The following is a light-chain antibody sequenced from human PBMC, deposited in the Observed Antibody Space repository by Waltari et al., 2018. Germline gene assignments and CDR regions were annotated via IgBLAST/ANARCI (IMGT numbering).Light chain of an antibody. CDR1: QSIDSS. CDR2: DAS. V-gene: IGKV3-11*01. J-gene: IGKJ2*01. CDR3: QQRSTWPPSVT. Sequence: EIVLTQSPATLSLSPGERATVSCRASQSIDSSLGWYQHKPGQPPRLLIYDASIRATGIPARFSGSGSGTDFTLTITSLEPEDFAVYYCQQRSTWPPSVTFGKGTKLEI.